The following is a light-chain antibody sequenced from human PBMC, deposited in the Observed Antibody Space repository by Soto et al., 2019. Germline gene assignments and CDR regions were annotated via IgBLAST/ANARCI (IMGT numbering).Light chain of an antibody. V-gene: IGLV2-14*01. CDR1: SSDVGGYNY. J-gene: IGLJ3*02. Sequence: QSALTQPASVSGSPGQSITISCTGTSSDVGGYNYVSWYQQHPGKAPKLMIYEVSNRPSGVSNRFSGSKSGNTASLTLSGLQAEDEADYYCSSYTSSSPWVFGGGTKVTVL. CDR3: SSYTSSSPWV. CDR2: EVS.